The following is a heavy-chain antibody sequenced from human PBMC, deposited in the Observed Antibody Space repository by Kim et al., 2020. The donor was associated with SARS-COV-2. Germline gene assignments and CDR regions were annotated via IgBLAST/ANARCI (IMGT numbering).Heavy chain of an antibody. V-gene: IGHV1-69*13. CDR2: IIPIFGTA. J-gene: IGHJ4*02. Sequence: SVKVSCKASGSTFSSYTISWVRQAPGQGLEWMGGIIPIFGTANYAQKFQGRLTITADESTSTTYMELSSLRSEDTAVYYCAREGIRMPTNPFEYWGQGTLVTVSS. CDR1: GSTFSSYT. CDR3: AREGIRMPTNPFEY. D-gene: IGHD1-1*01.